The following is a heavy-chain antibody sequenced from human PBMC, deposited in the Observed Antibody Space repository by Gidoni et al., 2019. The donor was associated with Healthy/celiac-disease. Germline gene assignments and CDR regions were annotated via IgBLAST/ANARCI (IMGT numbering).Heavy chain of an antibody. J-gene: IGHJ5*02. CDR2: LGADNGNS. Sequence: QVQLVQSGAEVKKPGASVKVSCKASGYTFTSYGNSWVRQAPGHGLEWMGGLGADNGNSTYAQQLQGRVTMTTYTSTSTAYIELRSLRSDDTSVYYCARFGHPSKVPAVTNWFDPCGQGTLVTVSS. CDR1: GYTFTSYG. CDR3: ARFGHPSKVPAVTNWFDP. V-gene: IGHV1-18*01. D-gene: IGHD2-2*01.